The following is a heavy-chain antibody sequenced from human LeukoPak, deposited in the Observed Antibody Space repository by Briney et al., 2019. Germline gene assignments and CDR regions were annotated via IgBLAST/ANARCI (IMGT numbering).Heavy chain of an antibody. D-gene: IGHD3-9*01. CDR3: VSGGGGSPGLTYFDT. CDR2: IIPIFGTA. Sequence: ASVKVSCKASGGTFSSYAISWVRQAPGQGLEWMGGIIPIFGTANYAQKFQGRVTITTDESTSTAYVCLNSRRSGEARVCSCVSGGGGSPGLTYFDTGGKGTLATV. J-gene: IGHJ4*02. V-gene: IGHV1-69*05. CDR1: GGTFSSYA.